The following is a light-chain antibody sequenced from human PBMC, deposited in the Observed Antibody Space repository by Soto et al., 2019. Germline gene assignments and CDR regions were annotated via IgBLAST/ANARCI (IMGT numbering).Light chain of an antibody. V-gene: IGLV1-51*02. CDR2: END. CDR3: GTWDSSLSGGV. CDR1: SSNIGNNY. Sequence: QSVLXQPPSXSAAPGQKVTISCSGSSSNIGNNYVSWYQQLPGTAPKLLIYENDKRPSGIPDRFSGSKSGTSATLGITGLQTGDEADYYCGTWDSSLSGGVFGGGTKLTVL. J-gene: IGLJ2*01.